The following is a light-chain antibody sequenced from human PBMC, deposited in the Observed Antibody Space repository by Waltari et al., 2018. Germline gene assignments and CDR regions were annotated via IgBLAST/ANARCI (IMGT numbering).Light chain of an antibody. J-gene: IGLJ1*01. CDR1: EFPRKY. CDR2: EDT. CDR3: YSSDSTGLRV. V-gene: IGLV3-10*01. Sequence: YELTQPPSLSVSPGQTARIPCPGPEFPRKYAHWFQQKSGQAPRLVMYEDTKRPSGIPERFSGSSSGTVATLTITGAQVDDEADYYCYSSDSTGLRVFGGGTTVVVL.